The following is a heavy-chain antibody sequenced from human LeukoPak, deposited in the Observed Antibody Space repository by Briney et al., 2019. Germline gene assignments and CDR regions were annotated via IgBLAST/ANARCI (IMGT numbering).Heavy chain of an antibody. Sequence: SQTLSLTCTVSGGSITSGNYFWSWIRQPAGKGLEWIGRTTPSGSTNYNPSLKSRVTISVDTSNNQFSLRLSSVTAADAAVYYCTRDGRRGTFGDAFDLWGQGTIITVSS. CDR3: TRDGRRGTFGDAFDL. J-gene: IGHJ3*01. CDR2: TTPSGST. CDR1: GGSITSGNYF. D-gene: IGHD1-26*01. V-gene: IGHV4-61*02.